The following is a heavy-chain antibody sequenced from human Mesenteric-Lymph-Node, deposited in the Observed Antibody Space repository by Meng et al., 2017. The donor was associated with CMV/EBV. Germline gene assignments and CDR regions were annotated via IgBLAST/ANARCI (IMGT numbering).Heavy chain of an antibody. J-gene: IGHJ4*02. Sequence: GYYWSWIRQPPGKGLEWIGEINHSGSTNYNPSLKSRVTISVDTSKNQFSLKLSSVTAADTAVYYCARGRFYCSSTSCRINGNRVGYWGQGTLVTVSS. CDR2: INHSGST. CDR3: ARGRFYCSSTSCRINGNRVGY. V-gene: IGHV4-34*01. CDR1: GYY. D-gene: IGHD2-2*01.